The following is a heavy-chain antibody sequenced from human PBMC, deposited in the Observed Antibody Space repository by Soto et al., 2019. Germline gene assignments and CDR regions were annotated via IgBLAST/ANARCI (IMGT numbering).Heavy chain of an antibody. CDR1: GGSINSYTDY. D-gene: IGHD5-12*01. J-gene: IGHJ4*02. V-gene: IGHV4-30-4*02. CDR3: ARDRGEDSGLDY. CDR2: IYHNGDT. Sequence: SETLSLTCTVSGGSINSYTDYWSWLRQHPGKGLEWIGYIYHNGDTFFNPSLKSRVDMSVDTSKNQFSLKLSSVTAADTAVYYCARDRGEDSGLDYWGQGTLVTVDS.